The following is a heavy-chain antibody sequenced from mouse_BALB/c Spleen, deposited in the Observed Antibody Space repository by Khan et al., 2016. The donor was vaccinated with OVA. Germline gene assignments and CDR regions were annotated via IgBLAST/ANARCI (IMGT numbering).Heavy chain of an antibody. J-gene: IGHJ3*01. CDR3: ARLAYYYNSEGFAY. CDR2: ISSGGSYT. CDR1: GFTFSTYG. V-gene: IGHV5-6*01. D-gene: IGHD1-1*02. Sequence: EVELVESGGDLVKPGGSLKLSCAASGFTFSTYGMSWVRQTPDKRLEWVATISSGGSYTYYVDSVKGRFTISRDNAKNTLYLKMSSLKSEDTAMDYCARLAYYYNSEGFAYWGQGTLVTVSA.